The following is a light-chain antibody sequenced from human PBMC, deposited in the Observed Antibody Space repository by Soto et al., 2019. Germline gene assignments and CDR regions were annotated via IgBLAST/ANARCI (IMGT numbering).Light chain of an antibody. J-gene: IGKJ3*01. CDR1: QSILYSPNNKSY. CDR2: WTS. CDR3: QQYYSNPFT. Sequence: DIVMTQSPASLAVSLGERATINCRSSQSILYSPNNKSYLAWYQQKSGQPPKLLIYWTSTRESGVPDRFSGSGSGTDFTLTISSLQAEDGAVYYCQQYYSNPFTFGPGTNVDVK. V-gene: IGKV4-1*01.